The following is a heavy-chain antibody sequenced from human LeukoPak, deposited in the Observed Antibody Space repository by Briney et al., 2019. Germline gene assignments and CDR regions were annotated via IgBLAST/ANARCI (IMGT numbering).Heavy chain of an antibody. CDR3: ARVPIPKWFGEKHYFDY. CDR1: GGSISSSSYY. J-gene: IGHJ4*02. D-gene: IGHD3-10*01. V-gene: IGHV4-39*07. CDR2: IYYTGST. Sequence: KTSETLSLTCTVSGGSISSSSYYWGWIRQPPGKGLEWIGSIYYTGSTYYNPSLQSRVTMSVDTSKNQFSLKLSPVTAADTAVYYCARVPIPKWFGEKHYFDYWGQGTLVTVSS.